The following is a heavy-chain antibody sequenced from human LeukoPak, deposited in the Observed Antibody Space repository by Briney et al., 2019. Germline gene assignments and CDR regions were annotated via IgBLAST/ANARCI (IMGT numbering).Heavy chain of an antibody. D-gene: IGHD3-10*01. CDR3: ARNHIVTGTYFDS. J-gene: IGHJ4*02. CDR1: GDSISSYY. V-gene: IGHV4-4*07. CDR2: IYTSGYT. Sequence: SETLSLTCTVSGDSISSYYWNWIRQPAGKGLEWIGRIYTSGYTEYNPSLQTRVTMSVDTSKNEFSLKVDTVTAADTAVYFCARNHIVTGTYFDSWGQGILVTVSS.